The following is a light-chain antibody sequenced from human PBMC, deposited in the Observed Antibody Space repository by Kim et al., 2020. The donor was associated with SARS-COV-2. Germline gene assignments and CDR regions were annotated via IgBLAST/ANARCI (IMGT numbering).Light chain of an antibody. V-gene: IGLV2-14*04. Sequence: VSWYQQHPGKVPKVIIYNVNKRPSGVSNRISGSKSGNTASLTISGLQAEDEADYYCSSYTLSQTYVFGTGTKVTVL. CDR2: NVN. J-gene: IGLJ1*01. CDR3: SSYTLSQTYV.